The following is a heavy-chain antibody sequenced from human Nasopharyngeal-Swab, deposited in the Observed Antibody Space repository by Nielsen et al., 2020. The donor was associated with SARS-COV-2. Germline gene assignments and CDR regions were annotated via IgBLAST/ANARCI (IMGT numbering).Heavy chain of an antibody. J-gene: IGHJ5*02. D-gene: IGHD6-13*01. CDR3: AQDTSSSWYVGWFDP. Sequence: SLKISCAASGFTFDDYAMHWVRQAPGKGLEWVSGISWNSGSIGYADSVKGRFTISRDNAKNSLYLQMNSLRAEDTALYYCAQDTSSSWYVGWFDPWGQGTLVTVSS. V-gene: IGHV3-9*01. CDR1: GFTFDDYA. CDR2: ISWNSGSI.